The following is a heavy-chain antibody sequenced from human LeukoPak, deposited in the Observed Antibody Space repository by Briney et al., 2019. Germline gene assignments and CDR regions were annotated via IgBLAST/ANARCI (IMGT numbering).Heavy chain of an antibody. Sequence: GGSLRLSCAASGFTFSSYAMSWVRQAPGKGLEWVSAISGSGGSTYYADSVKGRFTISRDNSKNTLYLQMNSLRAEDTAVYYCAKSNTWVTTEGGNAFDIWGQGTMVTVSS. CDR3: AKSNTWVTTEGGNAFDI. V-gene: IGHV3-23*01. J-gene: IGHJ3*02. CDR2: ISGSGGST. D-gene: IGHD4-17*01. CDR1: GFTFSSYA.